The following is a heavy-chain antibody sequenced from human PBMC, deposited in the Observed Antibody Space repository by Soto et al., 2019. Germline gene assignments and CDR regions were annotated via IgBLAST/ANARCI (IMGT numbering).Heavy chain of an antibody. J-gene: IGHJ5*02. V-gene: IGHV4-34*01. D-gene: IGHD2-2*01. CDR1: GGSFSGYY. Sequence: SETLSLTCAVYGGSFSGYYWSWIRQPPGKGLEWIGEINHSGSTNYNPSLKSRVTISVDTSKNQFSLKLSSVTAADTAVYYCARGQGPAARGYNWFDPWGQGTLVNVSS. CDR3: ARGQGPAARGYNWFDP. CDR2: INHSGST.